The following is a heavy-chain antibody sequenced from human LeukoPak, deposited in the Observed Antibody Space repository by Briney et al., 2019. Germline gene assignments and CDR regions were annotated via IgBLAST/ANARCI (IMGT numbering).Heavy chain of an antibody. V-gene: IGHV4-39*07. CDR2: IYYSGST. CDR3: ARGVVPAAIAPYYYYYYMDV. Sequence: SETLSLTCTVSGGSISSSSYYWGWIRQPPGKGLEWIGSIYYSGSTNYNPSLKSRVTISVDTSKNQFSLKLSSVTAADTAVYYCARGVVPAAIAPYYYYYYMDVWGKGTTVTVSS. CDR1: GGSISSSSYY. D-gene: IGHD2-2*01. J-gene: IGHJ6*03.